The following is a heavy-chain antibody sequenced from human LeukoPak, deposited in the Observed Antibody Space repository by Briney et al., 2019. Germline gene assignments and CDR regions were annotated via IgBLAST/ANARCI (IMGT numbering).Heavy chain of an antibody. CDR3: AKGFTYSYGVYYYGMDV. Sequence: GGSLRLSCAASGFAFSSYGMHWVRQAPGKGLEWVAVISYDGSNKYYADSVKGRFTISRDNSKNTLYLQMNSLRAEDTAVYYCAKGFTYSYGVYYYGMDVWGQGTTVTVSS. D-gene: IGHD5-18*01. CDR1: GFAFSSYG. J-gene: IGHJ6*02. CDR2: ISYDGSNK. V-gene: IGHV3-30*18.